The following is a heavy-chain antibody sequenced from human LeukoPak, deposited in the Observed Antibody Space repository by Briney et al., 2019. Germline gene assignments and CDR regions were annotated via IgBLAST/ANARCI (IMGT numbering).Heavy chain of an antibody. V-gene: IGHV3-23*01. CDR2: ISDSGTT. J-gene: IGHJ4*02. D-gene: IGHD5-24*01. CDR1: GFTFSSYA. Sequence: PGRSLRLSCAASGFTFSSYAMSWVRQAPGEGLEWVSGISDSGTTFYADSVRGRFTISRDSSKNTLYLQMNSLRAEDTAVYYCAKGIKRWLQGFHYWGQGTLVTVSS. CDR3: AKGIKRWLQGFHY.